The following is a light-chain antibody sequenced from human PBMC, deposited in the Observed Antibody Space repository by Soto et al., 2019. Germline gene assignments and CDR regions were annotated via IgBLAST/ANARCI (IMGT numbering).Light chain of an antibody. J-gene: IGKJ1*01. CDR2: ATS. V-gene: IGKV1-39*01. Sequence: DIQMTQSPSSLSASVGDRVTITCRASQSISTYLNWYQQKPGRAPKLLIYATSSLQSGVPSRFSGSGSGTDFTLTISGLQSEDFATYYCQQSYTMPRTFGQGTTVDIK. CDR1: QSISTY. CDR3: QQSYTMPRT.